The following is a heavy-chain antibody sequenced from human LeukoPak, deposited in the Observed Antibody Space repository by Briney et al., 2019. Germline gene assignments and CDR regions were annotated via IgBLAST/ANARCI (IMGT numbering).Heavy chain of an antibody. D-gene: IGHD5-18*01. Sequence: PSETLSLTCTVSGGSISSYYWSWIRQPPGKGLEWIGYIYYSGSTNYNPSLKSRVTISVDTSKNQFSLKLSSVTAADTAVYYCARAYSYGHFYYYYMDVWGKGTTVTISS. V-gene: IGHV4-59*01. J-gene: IGHJ6*03. CDR1: GGSISSYY. CDR2: IYYSGST. CDR3: ARAYSYGHFYYYYMDV.